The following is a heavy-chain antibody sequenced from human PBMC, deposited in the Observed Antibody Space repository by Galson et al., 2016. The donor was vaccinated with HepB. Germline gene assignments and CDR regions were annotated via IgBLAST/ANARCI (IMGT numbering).Heavy chain of an antibody. D-gene: IGHD6-19*01. Sequence: PALVKPTQTLALTCTFSGFSLSTTGVGVAWIRQPPGKALECLALIYWNDDKHFSPSLKSRLTITKDTSKNQVVLTMTNMDPVDTATYYCAHRHITVAGPPYAFDIWGQGTMVTVSS. J-gene: IGHJ3*02. V-gene: IGHV2-5*01. CDR1: GFSLSTTGVG. CDR2: IYWNDDK. CDR3: AHRHITVAGPPYAFDI.